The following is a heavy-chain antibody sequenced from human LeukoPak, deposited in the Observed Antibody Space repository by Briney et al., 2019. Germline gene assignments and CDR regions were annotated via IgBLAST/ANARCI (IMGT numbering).Heavy chain of an antibody. CDR2: IKQDGSEK. J-gene: IGHJ3*02. D-gene: IGHD2-2*01. CDR3: AEAKGVVVPAAASYAFDI. V-gene: IGHV3-7*01. CDR1: GFTFSSYW. Sequence: PGGSLRLSCAASGFTFSSYWMSWVRQAPGKGLEWVANIKQDGSEKYYVDSVKGRFTISRDNAKNSLYLQMNSLRAEDTAVYYCAEAKGVVVPAAASYAFDIWGQGTMVTVSS.